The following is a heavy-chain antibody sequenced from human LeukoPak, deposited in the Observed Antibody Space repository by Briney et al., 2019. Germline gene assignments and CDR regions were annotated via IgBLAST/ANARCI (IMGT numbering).Heavy chain of an antibody. D-gene: IGHD6-13*01. J-gene: IGHJ5*02. CDR3: ARGAADNWFDP. V-gene: IGHV4-61*02. CDR2: IYTSGST. CDR1: GGSISSGDYY. Sequence: SETLSLTCTVSGGSISSGDYYWSWIRQPAGKGLEWIGRIYTSGSTNYNPSLKSRVTISVDTSKNQFSLKLSSVTAADTAVYYCARGAADNWFDPWGQGTLVTVSS.